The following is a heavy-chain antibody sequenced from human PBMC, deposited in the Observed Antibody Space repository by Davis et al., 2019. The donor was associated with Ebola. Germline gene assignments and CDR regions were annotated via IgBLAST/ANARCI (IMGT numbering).Heavy chain of an antibody. D-gene: IGHD1-26*01. J-gene: IGHJ4*02. CDR2: TNPSTGDT. CDR1: GYTFTAYY. CDR3: AREVGETKLDQ. Sequence: ASVKVSCKASGYTFTAYYIHWVRQAPGQGLEWMGWTNPSTGDTNYAQKFQGRVTMTRDTSISTAYMELSRLRSDDTAVYYCAREVGETKLDQWGQGTLVTVSS. V-gene: IGHV1-2*02.